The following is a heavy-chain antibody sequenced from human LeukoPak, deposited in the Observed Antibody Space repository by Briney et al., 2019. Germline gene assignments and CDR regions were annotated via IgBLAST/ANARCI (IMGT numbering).Heavy chain of an antibody. J-gene: IGHJ3*02. V-gene: IGHV3-33*01. CDR1: GFTFSSYG. D-gene: IGHD7-27*01. CDR3: ARPSWDDAFDI. CDR2: IWYDGSNK. Sequence: PGGSLRLSCAASGFTFSSYGMHWVRQAPGRGLEWVADIWYDGSNKYYADSVKGRFTISRDNSKITLYLQMNSLRAEDTAVYYCARPSWDDAFDIWGQGTMVTVSS.